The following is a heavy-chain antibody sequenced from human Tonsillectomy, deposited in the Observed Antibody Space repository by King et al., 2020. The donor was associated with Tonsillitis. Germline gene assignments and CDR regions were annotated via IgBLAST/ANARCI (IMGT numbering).Heavy chain of an antibody. D-gene: IGHD3-22*01. CDR1: GFTFTNYA. Sequence: EVQLVESGGGLVQPGGSLRLSCVASGFTFTNYAMHWVRQAPGKGLEYVSSISSGGTNIYYADSVKGRFTISRDISKNTLYLQMGSLRADDMALYYCVRLSSAYYSDYWCQGTLVTVSS. J-gene: IGHJ4*02. V-gene: IGHV3-64*07. CDR3: VRLSSAYYSDY. CDR2: ISSGGTNI.